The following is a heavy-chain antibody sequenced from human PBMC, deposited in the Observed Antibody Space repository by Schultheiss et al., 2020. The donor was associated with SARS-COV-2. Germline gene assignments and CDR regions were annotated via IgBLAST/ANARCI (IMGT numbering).Heavy chain of an antibody. CDR2: IIPIFGTA. J-gene: IGHJ4*02. CDR1: GGTFSSYG. CDR3: VRGGETIFGVVTILRY. Sequence: SVKVSCKASGGTFSSYGISWVRQAPGQGLEWMGGIIPIFGTANYAQKFQGRVTITADESTSTAYMELSSLRSEDTAVYYCVRGGETIFGVVTILRYWGQGTLVTVSS. D-gene: IGHD3-3*01. V-gene: IGHV1-69*13.